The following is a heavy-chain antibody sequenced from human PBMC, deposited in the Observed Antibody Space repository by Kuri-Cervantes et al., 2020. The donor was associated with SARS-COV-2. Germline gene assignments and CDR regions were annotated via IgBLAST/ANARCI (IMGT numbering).Heavy chain of an antibody. J-gene: IGHJ4*02. CDR2: VSGYNGHT. CDR1: GYTFTGYY. V-gene: IGHV1-18*04. CDR3: VRDGYGDYVDY. D-gene: IGHD2-21*01. Sequence: ASVKVSCKASGYTFTGYYMHWVRQAPGQGLEWMGWVSGYNGHTNYAQKLQGRVTMTTDTSTTTAYMELRSLRSDDTAVFYCVRDGYGDYVDYWDQGTLVTVSS.